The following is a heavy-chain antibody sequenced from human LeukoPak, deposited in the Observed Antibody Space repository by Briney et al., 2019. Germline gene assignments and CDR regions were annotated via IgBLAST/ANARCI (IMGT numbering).Heavy chain of an antibody. CDR1: GYTFTGYY. D-gene: IGHD2-15*01. Sequence: ASVKVSCKASGYTFTGYYMHWVRQAPGQGLEWMGRINPNSGGTNYAQKFQGRVTMTRDTSISTAYMELSRLRSDDTAVYYCARGYCSGGRCFPVDYWGQGTLVTVSS. CDR3: ARGYCSGGRCFPVDY. V-gene: IGHV1-2*06. CDR2: INPNSGGT. J-gene: IGHJ4*02.